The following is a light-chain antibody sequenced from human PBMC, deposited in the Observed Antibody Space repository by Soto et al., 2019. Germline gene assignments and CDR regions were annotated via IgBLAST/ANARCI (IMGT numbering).Light chain of an antibody. J-gene: IGKJ1*01. Sequence: DIQMTQSPSSLSESAGDRVTITCRASQGISTYLNWYQQKPGKAPKLLIYAASSLQSGVPSRFSGSGSETDFTLTISSLQPEDFETYSCQQSYSTTWTLGQGTKVDIK. CDR1: QGISTY. CDR2: AAS. CDR3: QQSYSTTWT. V-gene: IGKV1-39*01.